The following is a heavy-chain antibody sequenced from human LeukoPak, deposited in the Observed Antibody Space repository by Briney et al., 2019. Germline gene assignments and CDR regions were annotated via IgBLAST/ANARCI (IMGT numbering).Heavy chain of an antibody. J-gene: IGHJ4*02. D-gene: IGHD3-3*01. CDR3: ARDPYDFWSGYYDY. Sequence: PSETLSLTCAVYGGSFSGYYWSWIRQPPGKGLEWIGEINHSGSTNYNPSLKSRVTISVDKSKNQFSLKLSSVTAADTAVYYCARDPYDFWSGYYDYWGQGTLVTVSS. V-gene: IGHV4-34*01. CDR1: GGSFSGYY. CDR2: INHSGST.